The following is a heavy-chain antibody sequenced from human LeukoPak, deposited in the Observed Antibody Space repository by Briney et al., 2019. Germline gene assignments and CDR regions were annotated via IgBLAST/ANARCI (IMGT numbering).Heavy chain of an antibody. V-gene: IGHV4-59*01. J-gene: IGHJ4*02. Sequence: SETLSLTCTVSGGSISSFYWSWIRQPPGKGLEWIGYIYYSGSTNYNPSLKSRVTISVDTSKNQFSLKLSSVTAADTAVYYCATTTIRLGYWGQGTLVTVSS. D-gene: IGHD1-26*01. CDR1: GGSISSFY. CDR2: IYYSGST. CDR3: ATTTIRLGY.